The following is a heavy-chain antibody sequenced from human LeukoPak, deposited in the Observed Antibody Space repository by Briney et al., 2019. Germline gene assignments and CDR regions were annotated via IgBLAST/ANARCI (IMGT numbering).Heavy chain of an antibody. V-gene: IGHV3-30-3*01. Sequence: SGRSLRLSCAASGFTFSIYAMHWVRQAPGKGLEWVAVISYDGSKKYYADSVKGRFTLSRDNSKNTLFLRMDSLTTEDTALYYCAREYQLSGHHYWGQGTLVTVSS. CDR2: ISYDGSKK. D-gene: IGHD2-2*01. CDR1: GFTFSIYA. J-gene: IGHJ4*02. CDR3: AREYQLSGHHY.